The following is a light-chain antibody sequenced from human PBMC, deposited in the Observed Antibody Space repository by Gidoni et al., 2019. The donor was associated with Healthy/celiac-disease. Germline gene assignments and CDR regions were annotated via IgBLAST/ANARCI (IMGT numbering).Light chain of an antibody. V-gene: IGKV3-11*01. CDR3: QQRSDCPPIT. J-gene: IGKJ5*01. Sequence: EIVSTQSPATLSFAPGERATITCRASQSDSIYLAWYQQKPGQSPRLLIYAASTRATGIPARCSGSGSGTSFTLTTSSIEPQDFVVSYCQQRSDCPPITFGQGTRLEIK. CDR2: AAS. CDR1: QSDSIY.